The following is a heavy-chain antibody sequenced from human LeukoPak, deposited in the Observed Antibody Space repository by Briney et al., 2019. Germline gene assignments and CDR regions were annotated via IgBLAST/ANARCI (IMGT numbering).Heavy chain of an antibody. D-gene: IGHD1-26*01. CDR1: GGSISSGSYY. Sequence: SETLSLTCTVSGGSISSGSYYWSRIRQPAGKGLEWIGRIYTSGSTNYNPSLKSRVTISVDTSKNQFSLKLSSVTAADTAVYYCARSFDCPGIVGATYQHWGQGTLVTVPS. V-gene: IGHV4-61*02. J-gene: IGHJ1*01. CDR3: ARSFDCPGIVGATYQH. CDR2: IYTSGST.